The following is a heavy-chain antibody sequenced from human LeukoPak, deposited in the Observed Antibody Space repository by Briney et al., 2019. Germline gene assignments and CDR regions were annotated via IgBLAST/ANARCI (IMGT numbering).Heavy chain of an antibody. D-gene: IGHD2-2*01. V-gene: IGHV3-7*01. J-gene: IGHJ4*02. CDR3: ARVGCTSTSCLAN. CDR1: GLTFSSYW. Sequence: GGSLRLSCAVSGLTFSSYWMTWVRQAPGKGLKLVANIKQDGSEKYYVDSVKGRFTISRDNAKNSLYLQMSSVRAEDTAVYYCARVGCTSTSCLANWGQGTLVTVSS. CDR2: IKQDGSEK.